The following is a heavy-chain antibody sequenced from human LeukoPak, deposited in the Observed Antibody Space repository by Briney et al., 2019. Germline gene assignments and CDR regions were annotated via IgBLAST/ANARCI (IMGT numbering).Heavy chain of an antibody. CDR2: IIHRGST. CDR3: ATTSYYYDSPDY. CDR1: GGSFSGYY. J-gene: IGHJ4*02. D-gene: IGHD3-22*01. Sequence: PSETLSLTCAVYGGSFSGYYWSWIRQPPGKGLEWIGEIIHRGSTNYNPSLKSRLTISVDTSKNQFSLKLSSVTAADTAVYYCATTSYYYDSPDYWGQGTLVTVSS. V-gene: IGHV4-34*12.